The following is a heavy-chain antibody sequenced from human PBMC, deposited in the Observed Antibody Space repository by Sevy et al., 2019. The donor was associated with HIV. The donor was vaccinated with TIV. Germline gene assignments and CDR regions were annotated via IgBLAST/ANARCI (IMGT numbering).Heavy chain of an antibody. CDR1: GFTFSNAW. J-gene: IGHJ4*02. CDR2: IKSKTDGGTT. V-gene: IGHV3-15*01. Sequence: GGSLRLSCAASGFTFSNAWMSWVRQAPGKGLEWVGRIKSKTDGGTTYYAAPVKGRFTISRDDSKNTLYLQMNSLKTEDTAVYYCTTDFHVVVVAASKDYWGQGTLVTVSS. CDR3: TTDFHVVVVAASKDY. D-gene: IGHD2-15*01.